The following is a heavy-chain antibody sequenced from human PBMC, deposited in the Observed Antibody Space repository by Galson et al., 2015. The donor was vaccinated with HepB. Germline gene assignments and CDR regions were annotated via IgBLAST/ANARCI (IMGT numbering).Heavy chain of an antibody. D-gene: IGHD4/OR15-4a*01. Sequence: SLRLSCAGSGFAFRNYAMHWVRQAPGKGLEWVSYVSSLGSYTYYADSVKGRFTLYSDNAKNSLYLQMDTLTAEDTAVYHCARAWDYQGLDWFDPWGKGTLVSVSS. CDR3: ARAWDYQGLDWFDP. CDR2: VSSLGSYT. V-gene: IGHV3-21*01. CDR1: GFAFRNYA. J-gene: IGHJ5*02.